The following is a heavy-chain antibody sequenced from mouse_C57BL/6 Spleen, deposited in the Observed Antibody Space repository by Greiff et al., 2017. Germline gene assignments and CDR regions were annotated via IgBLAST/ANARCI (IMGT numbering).Heavy chain of an antibody. V-gene: IGHV5-9*01. CDR3: ARPDGYYEGDYAMDY. Sequence: EVKLQESGGGLVKPGASLKLSCAASGFTFSSYTMSWVRQTPEKRLEWVATISGGGGNTYYPDSVKGRFTISRDNAKNTLYLQMSRLRSEDTALYYCARPDGYYEGDYAMDYWGQGTSVTVSS. D-gene: IGHD2-3*01. CDR1: GFTFSSYT. CDR2: ISGGGGNT. J-gene: IGHJ4*01.